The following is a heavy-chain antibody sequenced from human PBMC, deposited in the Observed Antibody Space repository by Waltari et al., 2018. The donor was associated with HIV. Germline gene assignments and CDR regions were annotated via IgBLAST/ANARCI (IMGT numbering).Heavy chain of an antibody. CDR1: GFTFSSYW. V-gene: IGHV3-7*01. J-gene: IGHJ2*01. Sequence: EVQLVESGGGLVQPGGSLRLSCAASGFTFSSYWMSWVRQAPGKGREWVANIKQGGSENDYVDSVKCRFTLSRDNAKNSLYLQMNSLRAEDTAVYYCAREYYYDSSGYRLYFDLWGRGTLVTVSS. CDR3: AREYYYDSSGYRLYFDL. CDR2: IKQGGSEN. D-gene: IGHD3-22*01.